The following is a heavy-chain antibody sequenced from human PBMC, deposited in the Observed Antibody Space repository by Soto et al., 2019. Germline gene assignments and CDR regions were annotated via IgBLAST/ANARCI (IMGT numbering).Heavy chain of an antibody. J-gene: IGHJ4*02. V-gene: IGHV4-59*08. CDR3: ARNHSTYGAYGLEIDY. D-gene: IGHD4-17*01. CDR1: GGSISSYY. CDR2: IYYSGNT. Sequence: SETLSLTCTVSGGSISSYYWSWIRQPPGKGLEWIGYIYYSGNTNFNPSLKSRVSMSLDTSKNQFSLKLSAVTAADTAVYYCARNHSTYGAYGLEIDYWGQGTLVNVS.